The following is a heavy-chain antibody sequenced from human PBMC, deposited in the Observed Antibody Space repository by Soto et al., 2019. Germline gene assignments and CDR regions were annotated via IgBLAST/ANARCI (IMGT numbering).Heavy chain of an antibody. CDR2: IYYAGTT. D-gene: IGHD3-22*01. CDR1: GGSINNYY. Sequence: QVQLQESGPGLVKPSETLSLTCTVSGGSINNYYWSWIRQPPGKGLEFIGYIYYAGTTTYNPSLKSRVTISVDTSKNQFSLKRSSVTAADTAVYYCARLGGYYQALDSWGQGTLLTVSS. CDR3: ARLGGYYQALDS. J-gene: IGHJ4*02. V-gene: IGHV4-59*08.